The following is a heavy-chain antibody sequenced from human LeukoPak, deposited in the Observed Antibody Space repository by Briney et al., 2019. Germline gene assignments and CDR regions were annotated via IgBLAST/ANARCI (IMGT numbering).Heavy chain of an antibody. J-gene: IGHJ5*02. CDR2: IYHSGST. D-gene: IGHD2-21*02. CDR3: ARDRGTYCGGDCYPDNWFDP. Sequence: SETLSLTCTVSGYSIRNGYFWGWIRQPPGKGLEWIGSIYHSGSTYYNPSLKSRVTISVDTSKNQFSLKLSSVTAADTAVYYCARDRGTYCGGDCYPDNWFDPWGQGTLVTVSS. CDR1: GYSIRNGYF. V-gene: IGHV4-38-2*02.